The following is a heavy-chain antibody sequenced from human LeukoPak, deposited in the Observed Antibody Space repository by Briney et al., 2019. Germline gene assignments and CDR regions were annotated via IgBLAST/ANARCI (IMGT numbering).Heavy chain of an antibody. CDR3: ARLAIVGANTGNLDY. CDR2: IYYSGST. J-gene: IGHJ4*02. CDR1: GGSISNSNYY. D-gene: IGHD1-26*01. Sequence: SETLSLTCTVSGGSISNSNYYWGWIRQPPGKGLEWIGSIYYSGSTHYNPSLKSRVTISVDTSKNQFSLELSSVTAADTAVYFCARLAIVGANTGNLDYWGQGTLVTVSS. V-gene: IGHV4-39*01.